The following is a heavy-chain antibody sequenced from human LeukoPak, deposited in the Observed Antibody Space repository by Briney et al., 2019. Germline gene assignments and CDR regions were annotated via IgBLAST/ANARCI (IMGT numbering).Heavy chain of an antibody. CDR1: GFTFSSHW. Sequence: GGSLRLSCADSGFTFSSHWMHWVRQAPGKGLVWVSRIKYDASSTSYADSVKGRFTITRDNAKNTLYLQMNSLRAEDTAVYYCARGATYAYYQDYWGQGTLVTVSS. CDR3: ARGATYAYYQDY. V-gene: IGHV3-74*01. J-gene: IGHJ4*02. D-gene: IGHD1-26*01. CDR2: IKYDASST.